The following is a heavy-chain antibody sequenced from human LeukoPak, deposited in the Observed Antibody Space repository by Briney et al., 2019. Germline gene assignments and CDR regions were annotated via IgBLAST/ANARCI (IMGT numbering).Heavy chain of an antibody. V-gene: IGHV3-33*01. CDR2: IWYDGSNK. CDR3: ARDSSQWLADY. CDR1: GFSFSDYG. D-gene: IGHD6-19*01. Sequence: GGSLRLSCAASGFSFSDYGMHWVRQAPGKGLEWVAVIWYDGSNKNYADSMKGRFTVSRDNSKNTLYLQMNSLRAEDTAVYYCARDSSQWLADYWGQGTLVTASS. J-gene: IGHJ4*02.